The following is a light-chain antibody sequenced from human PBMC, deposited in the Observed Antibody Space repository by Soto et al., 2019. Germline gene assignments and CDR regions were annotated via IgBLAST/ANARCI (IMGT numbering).Light chain of an antibody. Sequence: QSVLTQPPSVSGAPGQRVTISCTGSSSNIGARYDVHWYQQLPGTAPKLLIYGNSNRPSGVPDRFSGSKSGTSASLAITGLQAEDEADYYCQSYDSRLNAVVFGGGTKVTVL. CDR1: SSNIGARYD. CDR3: QSYDSRLNAVV. CDR2: GNS. V-gene: IGLV1-40*01. J-gene: IGLJ2*01.